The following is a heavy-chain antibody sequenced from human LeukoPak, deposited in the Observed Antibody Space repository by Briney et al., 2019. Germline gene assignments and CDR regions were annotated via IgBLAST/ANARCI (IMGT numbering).Heavy chain of an antibody. CDR2: IRSKAYGGTT. Sequence: PGGSLRLSCTASGFTLGDYGMSWFRPAPGEGLEWVGFIRSKAYGGTTEYVASVKGRFTISRDDSKSIAYLQMNSLKTEDTAVYYCTRGSAFDIWGQGTMVTVSS. CDR3: TRGSAFDI. CDR1: GFTLGDYG. V-gene: IGHV3-49*03. J-gene: IGHJ3*02.